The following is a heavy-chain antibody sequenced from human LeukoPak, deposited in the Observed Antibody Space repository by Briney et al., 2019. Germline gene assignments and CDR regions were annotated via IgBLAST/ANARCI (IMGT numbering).Heavy chain of an antibody. CDR1: GGSISTYY. CDR3: ARGGSSWYMGTYYYYYMDV. CDR2: IYTSGST. J-gene: IGHJ6*03. V-gene: IGHV4-4*07. Sequence: PSETLSLTCTVSGGSISTYYWSWIRQPAGKGLEWIGRIYTSGSTNYNPSLKSRVTMSVDTSKNQFSLKLSSVTAADTAVYYCARGGSSWYMGTYYYYYMDVWGKGTTVTVSS. D-gene: IGHD6-13*01.